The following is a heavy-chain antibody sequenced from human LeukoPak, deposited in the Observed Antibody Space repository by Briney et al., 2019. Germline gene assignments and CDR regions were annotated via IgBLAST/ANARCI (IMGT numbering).Heavy chain of an antibody. CDR2: IYYSGST. V-gene: IGHV4-39*07. D-gene: IGHD6-13*01. CDR1: GGSISSSNYY. CDR3: AREQSGAVAGTFDP. J-gene: IGHJ5*02. Sequence: SETLSLTCTVSGGSISSSNYYWGWIRQPPGKGLEWIGSIYYSGSTYYNPSLTSRVTISVDTSKNQFSLKLTSVTAADTAVYYCAREQSGAVAGTFDPWGQGTLVTVSS.